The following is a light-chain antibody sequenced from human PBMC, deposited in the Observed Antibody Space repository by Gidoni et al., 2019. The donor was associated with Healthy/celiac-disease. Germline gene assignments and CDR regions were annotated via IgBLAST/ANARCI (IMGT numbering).Light chain of an antibody. J-gene: IGKJ2*01. CDR2: LGS. CDR1: QSLLHSSGYNY. CDR3: MQALQTPLT. Sequence: DIVMTQSPLSLPVTPGEPASISCRSSQSLLHSSGYNYVDWYLQKPGQSPQLLIYLGSNRASGVPDRFSASGSGTDFTLKISRVEAEDVGVYYCMQALQTPLTFGQGTKLESK. V-gene: IGKV2-28*01.